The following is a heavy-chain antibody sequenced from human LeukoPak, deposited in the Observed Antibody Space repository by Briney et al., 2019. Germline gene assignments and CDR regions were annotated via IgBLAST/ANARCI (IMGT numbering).Heavy chain of an antibody. J-gene: IGHJ4*02. CDR2: IKQDGSEK. V-gene: IGHV3-7*01. CDR3: ASRSFQVRNAWNPERD. D-gene: IGHD1-1*01. Sequence: GGSLRLSCAPSGFTFSSYWMSWVRQAPGKGLEWVANIKQDGSEKYYVDSVKGRFTISRDNAKRSLSLQMNSLTAEDTAVYYCASRSFQVRNAWNPERDWGQGTLVTVSS. CDR1: GFTFSSYW.